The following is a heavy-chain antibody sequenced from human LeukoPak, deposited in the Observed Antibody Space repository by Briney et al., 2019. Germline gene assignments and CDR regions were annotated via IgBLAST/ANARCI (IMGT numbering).Heavy chain of an antibody. V-gene: IGHV3-21*01. CDR1: GFTFSSYS. CDR3: ARSPLVAATEEPPSNFDY. Sequence: GGSLRLSCAASGFTFSSYSMNWVRQAPGKGLEWVSSISSSSSYIYYADSVKGRFTISRDNAKNSLYLQMKSLRAEDTAVYYCARSPLVAATEEPPSNFDYWGQGTLVTVSS. D-gene: IGHD2-15*01. CDR2: ISSSSSYI. J-gene: IGHJ4*02.